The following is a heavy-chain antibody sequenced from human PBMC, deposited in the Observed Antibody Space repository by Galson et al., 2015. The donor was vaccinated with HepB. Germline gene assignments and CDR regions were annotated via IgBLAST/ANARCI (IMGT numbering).Heavy chain of an antibody. CDR2: INHSGST. CDR3: ASSSGYYGSGSYD. J-gene: IGHJ4*02. Sequence: ETLSLTCAVYGGSFSGYYWSWIRQPPGKGLEWIGEINHSGSTNYNPSLKSRVTISVDTSKNQFSLKLSSVTAADTAVYYCASSSGYYGSGSYDWGQGTLVTVSS. D-gene: IGHD3-10*01. V-gene: IGHV4-34*01. CDR1: GGSFSGYY.